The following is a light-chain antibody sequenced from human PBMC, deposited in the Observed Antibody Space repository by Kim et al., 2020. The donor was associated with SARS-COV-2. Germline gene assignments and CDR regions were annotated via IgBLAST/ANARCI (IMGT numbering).Light chain of an antibody. J-gene: IGKJ5*01. Sequence: SVGDRVTITCRASQGISSFLAWYQQKPGKAPNLLIYAASTLQNGVPSRFSGSGSGTEFTLTISSLQPEDFATYYCQQLNTYPRVTFGLGTRLEIK. CDR1: QGISSF. CDR3: QQLNTYPRVT. V-gene: IGKV1-9*01. CDR2: AAS.